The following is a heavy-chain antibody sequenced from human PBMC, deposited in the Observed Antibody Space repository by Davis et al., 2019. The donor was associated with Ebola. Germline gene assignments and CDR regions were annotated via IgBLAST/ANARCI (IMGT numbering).Heavy chain of an antibody. Sequence: GESLKISCAASGFTFSSYAMHWVRQAPGKGLEWVAVISYDGSNKYYADSVKGRFTISRDNSKNTLYLQMNSLRAEDTAVYYCARDLFGVVMGYYYGMDVWGQGTTVTVSS. V-gene: IGHV3-30-3*01. CDR2: ISYDGSNK. CDR3: ARDLFGVVMGYYYGMDV. D-gene: IGHD3-3*01. J-gene: IGHJ6*02. CDR1: GFTFSSYA.